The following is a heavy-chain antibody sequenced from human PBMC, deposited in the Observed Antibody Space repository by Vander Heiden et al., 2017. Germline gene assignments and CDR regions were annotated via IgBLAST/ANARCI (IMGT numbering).Heavy chain of an antibody. V-gene: IGHV3-48*03. D-gene: IGHD3-16*01. CDR2: ISNSGSTI. CDR3: ATVWRSVFDI. J-gene: IGHJ3*02. CDR1: GFSFRNYE. Sequence: LGEWVGGLWQLGGSLRLSCAASGFSFRNYEMNWVRQAPGKGMEWVSYISNSGSTIDDAYFVKGRFTISRDNAQNSLSMKMTRLRAEDTAIYYGATVWRSVFDIRGQGTMVTVYS.